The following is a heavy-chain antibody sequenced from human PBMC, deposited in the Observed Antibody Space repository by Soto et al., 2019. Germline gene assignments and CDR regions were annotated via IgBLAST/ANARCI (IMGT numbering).Heavy chain of an antibody. CDR2: IIPIFGTA. Sequence: QVQLVQSGAEVKKPGSSVKVSCKVSGGTFSSYAISWVRQAPGQGLEWMGGIIPIFGTANYAQKFQGRVTITADESTSTAYMELSSLRSEDTAVYYCARDTKYYDFWSGYYHYGMDVWGQGTTVTVSS. CDR1: GGTFSSYA. D-gene: IGHD3-3*01. CDR3: ARDTKYYDFWSGYYHYGMDV. J-gene: IGHJ6*02. V-gene: IGHV1-69*01.